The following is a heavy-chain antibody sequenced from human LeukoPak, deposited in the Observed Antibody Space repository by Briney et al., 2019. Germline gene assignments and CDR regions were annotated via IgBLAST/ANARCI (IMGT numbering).Heavy chain of an antibody. V-gene: IGHV3-73*01. CDR3: TRVVPAVSGMDV. Sequence: GGSLRLSCAASGFTFSNAWMSWVRQAPGKGLEWVGRIRSKAYSYATAYAASVKGRFTISRDDSKNTAYLQMNSLNTEDTAVYYCTRVVPAVSGMDVWGQGTTVTVSS. CDR1: GFTFSNAW. CDR2: IRSKAYSYAT. D-gene: IGHD2-2*01. J-gene: IGHJ6*02.